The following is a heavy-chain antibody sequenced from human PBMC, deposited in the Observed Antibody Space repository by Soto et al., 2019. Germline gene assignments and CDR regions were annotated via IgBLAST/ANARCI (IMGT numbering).Heavy chain of an antibody. CDR1: GFAFSNYV. V-gene: IGHV3-30*18. Sequence: QVQLVESGGGVVQPGRSLRLSCAASGFAFSNYVMHWVRQAPGKGLEWVAVFSYDGSEEYYANSVKGRFTIYRDNSKNTLYLRMNSLRAEDTARYYCAEGLEWEITQGSFDYWGQGSLVTVS. CDR2: FSYDGSEE. D-gene: IGHD1-26*01. CDR3: AEGLEWEITQGSFDY. J-gene: IGHJ4*02.